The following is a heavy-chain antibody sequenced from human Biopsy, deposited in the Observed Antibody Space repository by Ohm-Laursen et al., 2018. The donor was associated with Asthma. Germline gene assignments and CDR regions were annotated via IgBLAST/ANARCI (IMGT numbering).Heavy chain of an antibody. D-gene: IGHD3-9*01. J-gene: IGHJ3*01. Sequence: SVKVSCKASGYNFISFAIHWVRQAPGQRLKWMGWVNTGNDDTKYSQKFQGRVTITGDTSASTAYMELRSLRSEDTATYYCARTYYDFLTGQVKDVFGVWGQGTMVTVSS. CDR2: VNTGNDDT. CDR3: ARTYYDFLTGQVKDVFGV. V-gene: IGHV1-3*04. CDR1: GYNFISFA.